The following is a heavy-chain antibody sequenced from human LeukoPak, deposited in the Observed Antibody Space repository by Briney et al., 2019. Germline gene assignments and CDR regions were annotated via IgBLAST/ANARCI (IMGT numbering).Heavy chain of an antibody. V-gene: IGHV3-30*19. J-gene: IGHJ4*02. Sequence: GGSLRLSCAASGFTFSSYGMHWVRQAPGKGLEWVAVISYDGSNKYYADSVKGRFTISRDNSKNTLYLQMNSLRAEDTAVYYCARVALWFGEFLFDYWGQGTLVTVSS. D-gene: IGHD3-10*01. CDR3: ARVALWFGEFLFDY. CDR2: ISYDGSNK. CDR1: GFTFSSYG.